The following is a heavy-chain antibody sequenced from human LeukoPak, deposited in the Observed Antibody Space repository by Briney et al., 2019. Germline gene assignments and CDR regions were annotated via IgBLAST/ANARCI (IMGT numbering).Heavy chain of an antibody. CDR3: AKDSATVGGQDFGE. J-gene: IGHJ4*02. CDR1: GFTFSTFA. Sequence: GGSLRLSCAAAGFTFSTFAMSWVRQAPGKGLEWVSVISYGGDYAYYADSVKGRFTTSRDNSRNTLSLQMNSLRAEDTAVYYCAKDSATVGGQDFGEWGQGTLVTVSS. D-gene: IGHD2/OR15-2a*01. V-gene: IGHV3-23*01. CDR2: ISYGGDYA.